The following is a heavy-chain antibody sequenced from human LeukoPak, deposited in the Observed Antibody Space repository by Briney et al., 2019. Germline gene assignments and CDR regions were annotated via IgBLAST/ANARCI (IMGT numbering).Heavy chain of an antibody. J-gene: IGHJ3*02. D-gene: IGHD3-9*01. CDR3: ARDSPPHYDILTGYYKIGAFDI. CDR2: INPNSGGT. V-gene: IGHV1-2*02. CDR1: GYTFTGYY. Sequence: ASVKVSCKASGYTFTGYYMHWVRQAPGQGREGMGWINPNSGGTNSAQKFQGRVTMTRDTSTSTAYMELSRLRSDDTAVYYCARDSPPHYDILTGYYKIGAFDIWGQGTMVTVSS.